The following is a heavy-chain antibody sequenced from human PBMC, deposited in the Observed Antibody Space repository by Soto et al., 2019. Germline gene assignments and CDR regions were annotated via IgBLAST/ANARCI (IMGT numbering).Heavy chain of an antibody. CDR2: IIPIFPTP. CDR1: GGPFGNSA. J-gene: IGHJ6*02. D-gene: IGHD5-12*01. V-gene: IGHV1-69*05. CDR3: ARDKDRLQLGGNYDYAIDG. Sequence: QVQLVQSGAEVKKPGSSVTVSCKASGGPFGNSAISWVRQALGQGREWMGGIIPIFPTPDYAQRFQERDTITPDESPSTSCRELTSLRSDDTAVYYCARDKDRLQLGGNYDYAIDGWGQGTTVTVSS.